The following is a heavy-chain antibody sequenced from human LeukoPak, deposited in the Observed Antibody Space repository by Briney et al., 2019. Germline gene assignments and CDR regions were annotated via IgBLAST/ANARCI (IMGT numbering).Heavy chain of an antibody. J-gene: IGHJ4*02. D-gene: IGHD3-22*01. CDR1: GFTFSSYW. Sequence: GGSLRLSCTASGFTFSSYWMSWVRQAPGKGLEWVANIKQDGSKKNYVDSVKGRFTISRDNAKNSLYLQMNSLRAEDTAVYYCATPLEYYDSSGYHQGGDWGQGTLVTVSS. CDR2: IKQDGSKK. V-gene: IGHV3-7*03. CDR3: ATPLEYYDSSGYHQGGD.